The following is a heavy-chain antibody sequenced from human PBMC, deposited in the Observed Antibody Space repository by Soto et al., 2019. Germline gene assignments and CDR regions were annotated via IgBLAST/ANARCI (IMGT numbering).Heavy chain of an antibody. J-gene: IGHJ3*01. D-gene: IGHD1-20*01. CDR1: GGSISSSHW. Sequence: QVQLQESGPGLVKPSGTLSVTCAVSGGSISSSHWWTWVRQSPGKGLEYIGEISHSGTSNSNPSLKSRVTLSVDKSKNHFSLTLTSVTAADTAVYYCARVVLTITRGAFDAWGQGTLVTVSS. CDR3: ARVVLTITRGAFDA. CDR2: ISHSGTS. V-gene: IGHV4-4*02.